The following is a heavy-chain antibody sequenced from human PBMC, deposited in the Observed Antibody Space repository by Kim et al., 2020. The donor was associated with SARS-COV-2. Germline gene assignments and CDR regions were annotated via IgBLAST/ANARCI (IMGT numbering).Heavy chain of an antibody. CDR3: ARVGSSSWYVDYYYGMDV. V-gene: IGHV7-4-1*02. CDR1: GHTFTSYA. D-gene: IGHD6-13*01. CDR2: INTNTGNP. Sequence: ASVKVSCKASGHTFTSYAMNWVRQAPGQGLEWMGWINTNTGNPTYAQGFTGRFVFSLDTSVSTAYLQISSLKAEDTAVYYCARVGSSSWYVDYYYGMDVWGQGTTVTVSS. J-gene: IGHJ6*02.